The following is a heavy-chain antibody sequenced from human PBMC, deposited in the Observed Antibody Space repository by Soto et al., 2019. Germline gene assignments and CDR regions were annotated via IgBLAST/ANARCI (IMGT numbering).Heavy chain of an antibody. J-gene: IGHJ5*02. CDR3: ARAPRSSGYAP. Sequence: QVQLVQSGAEVKKPGASVKVSCKASGYTFTSYGISWVRQAPGQGLEWMGWISAYNGNTKYAQKLQGRVTMTTDTSTSTAHMELRSLRSDDPAVYYCARAPRSSGYAPWGQGTLVTVSS. D-gene: IGHD6-13*01. CDR2: ISAYNGNT. CDR1: GYTFTSYG. V-gene: IGHV1-18*01.